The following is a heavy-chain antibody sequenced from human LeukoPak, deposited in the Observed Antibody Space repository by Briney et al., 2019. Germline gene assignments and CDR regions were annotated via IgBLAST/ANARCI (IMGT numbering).Heavy chain of an antibody. D-gene: IGHD6-13*01. Sequence: ASVKVSCKASGYTFTSYGISWVRQAPGQGLEWMGWISAYNGNTNYTQKLQGRVTMTTDTSTSTAYMELRSLRSEDTAVYYCARCDSSSCGPYRGDDAFDIWGQGTMVTVSS. CDR3: ARCDSSSCGPYRGDDAFDI. J-gene: IGHJ3*02. CDR1: GYTFTSYG. V-gene: IGHV1-18*01. CDR2: ISAYNGNT.